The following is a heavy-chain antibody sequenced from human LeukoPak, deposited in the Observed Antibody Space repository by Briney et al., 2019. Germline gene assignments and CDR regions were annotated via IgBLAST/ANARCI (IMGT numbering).Heavy chain of an antibody. J-gene: IGHJ3*02. D-gene: IGHD3-22*01. Sequence: ASVKVSCKASGYTFTSYAMNWARQAPGQGLEWMGWINAGNGNTKYSQKFQGRVTITRDTSASTAYMDLSSLRSEDTAVYYCAKAWSYYDSSAFPLDAFDIWGQGTMVTVSS. V-gene: IGHV1-3*01. CDR1: GYTFTSYA. CDR3: AKAWSYYDSSAFPLDAFDI. CDR2: INAGNGNT.